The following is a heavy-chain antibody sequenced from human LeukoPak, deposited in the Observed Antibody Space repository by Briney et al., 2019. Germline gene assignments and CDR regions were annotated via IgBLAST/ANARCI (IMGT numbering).Heavy chain of an antibody. CDR3: AKDAVRAFYGSGSYLGY. V-gene: IGHV3-30*02. CDR1: GFTFSSYG. D-gene: IGHD3-10*01. Sequence: GGSLRLSCAASGFTFSSYGMHWVRQAPGKGLEWVAFIRYDGSNKYYADSVKGRFTISRDNSKNTLYLQMNSLRAEDTAVYYCAKDAVRAFYGSGSYLGYWGQGTLVTVSS. CDR2: IRYDGSNK. J-gene: IGHJ4*02.